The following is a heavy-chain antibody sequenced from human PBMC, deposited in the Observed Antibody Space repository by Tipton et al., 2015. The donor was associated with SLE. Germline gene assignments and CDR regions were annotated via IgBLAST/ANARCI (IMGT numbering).Heavy chain of an antibody. V-gene: IGHV4-61*02. Sequence: TLSLTCTVSGGSVTSADYNWNWIRQPAGKGLEWIGRIHSIGGTDYNASLKTRLTISMDTSKNQLSLKLTSVTAADTAVYYCARFVDILQGSAFDIWGQGTMVTVSS. CDR3: ARFVDILQGSAFDI. CDR2: IHSIGGT. J-gene: IGHJ3*02. D-gene: IGHD5-12*01. CDR1: GGSVTSADYN.